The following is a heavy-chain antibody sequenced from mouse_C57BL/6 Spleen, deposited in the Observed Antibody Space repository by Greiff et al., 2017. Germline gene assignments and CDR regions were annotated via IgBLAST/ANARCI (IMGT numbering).Heavy chain of an antibody. D-gene: IGHD2-2*01. CDR2: ISYDGSN. Sequence: EVKVEESGPGLVKPSQSLSLTCSVTGYSITSGYYWNWIRQFPGNKLEWMGYISYDGSNNYNPSLKNRISITRDTSKNQFFLKLNSVTTEDTATYYCARVSYGYGGGVFDYWGQGTTLTVSS. V-gene: IGHV3-6*01. CDR3: ARVSYGYGGGVFDY. CDR1: GYSITSGYY. J-gene: IGHJ2*01.